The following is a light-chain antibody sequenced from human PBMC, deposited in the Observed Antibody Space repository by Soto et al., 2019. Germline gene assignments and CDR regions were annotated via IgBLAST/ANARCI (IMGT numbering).Light chain of an antibody. CDR1: QTITSTY. CDR2: GAS. CDR3: QQRSNWPLIT. J-gene: IGKJ5*01. V-gene: IGKV3D-20*02. Sequence: EIVLTQSPGTLSLSPGERATLSCRASQTITSTYLAWYQQKPGQAPRLLIYGASSGATGIPDRFSGSGSETDFTLTISSLEPEDFAVYYCQQRSNWPLITFGQGTRLEIK.